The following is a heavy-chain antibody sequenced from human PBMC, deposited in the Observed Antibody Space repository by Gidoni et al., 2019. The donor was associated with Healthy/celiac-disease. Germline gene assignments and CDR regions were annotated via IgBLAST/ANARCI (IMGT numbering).Heavy chain of an antibody. J-gene: IGHJ4*02. CDR3: ARDKGGNYGDPALDY. D-gene: IGHD4-17*01. CDR2: IYSVGRT. V-gene: IGHV3-53*01. Sequence: EVQLVESGGGWIQPGGSLRLSCAASGFPASSNYMSWVRQAPGKGLVWVSVIYSVGRTYYADSVKGRFTISRDNSKNTLYLQMNSLRAEDTAVYYCARDKGGNYGDPALDYWGQGTLVTVSS. CDR1: GFPASSNY.